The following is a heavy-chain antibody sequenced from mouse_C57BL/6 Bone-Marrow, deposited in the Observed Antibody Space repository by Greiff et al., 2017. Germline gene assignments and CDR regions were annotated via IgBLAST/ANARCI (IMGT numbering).Heavy chain of an antibody. J-gene: IGHJ1*03. V-gene: IGHV1-50*01. D-gene: IGHD2-3*01. CDR3: ARSGGYYEVWYFDV. Sequence: QVHVKQPGAELVKPGASVKLSCKASGYTFTSYWMQWVKQRPGQGLEWIGEIDPSDSYTNYNPKFKGKATLTVDTSSSTAYMQLSSLTSEDSAVYYCARSGGYYEVWYFDVWGTGTTVTVSS. CDR2: IDPSDSYT. CDR1: GYTFTSYW.